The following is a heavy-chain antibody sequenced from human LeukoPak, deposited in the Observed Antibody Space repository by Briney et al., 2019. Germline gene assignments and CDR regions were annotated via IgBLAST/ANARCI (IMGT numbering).Heavy chain of an antibody. Sequence: SETLSLTCSVSGGSIRSTTYYWGWIRQPPGKGLEWIGSIYYSGNTYYSPSLMSRVTISVDTSKNQFSLNLSSVTAADTAVYYCARDYNWDYWGQGTLVTVSS. J-gene: IGHJ4*02. D-gene: IGHD1-20*01. CDR2: IYYSGNT. CDR3: ARDYNWDY. CDR1: GGSIRSTTYY. V-gene: IGHV4-39*07.